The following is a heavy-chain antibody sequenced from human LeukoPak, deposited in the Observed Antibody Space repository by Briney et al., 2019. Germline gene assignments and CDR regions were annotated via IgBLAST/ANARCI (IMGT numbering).Heavy chain of an antibody. CDR2: ISSDGINT. Sequence: PGGSLRLSCAASGFAFNTYALHWVRQAPAHGLQWVAIISSDGINTYYADSVEGRFSISRDNSKNMLYLQMDSLRAEDTAMYYCARDLRPADTTGYYSHFDYWGQGTLVTVSS. CDR3: ARDLRPADTTGYYSHFDY. V-gene: IGHV3-30*04. D-gene: IGHD3-22*01. J-gene: IGHJ4*02. CDR1: GFAFNTYA.